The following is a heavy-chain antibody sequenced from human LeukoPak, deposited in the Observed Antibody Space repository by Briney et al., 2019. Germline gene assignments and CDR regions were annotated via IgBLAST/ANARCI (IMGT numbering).Heavy chain of an antibody. CDR2: ISSSSSYI. CDR3: ARDPTPRYCSGGSCYTPYGMDV. CDR1: GFTFSSYT. V-gene: IGHV3-21*01. J-gene: IGHJ6*02. Sequence: GGSLRLSCAASGFTFSSYTMNWVRQAPGKGLEWVSSISSSSSYIYYADSVKGRLTISRDNAKNSLYLQMNSLRAEDTAVYYCARDPTPRYCSGGSCYTPYGMDVWSQGTTVTVSS. D-gene: IGHD2-15*01.